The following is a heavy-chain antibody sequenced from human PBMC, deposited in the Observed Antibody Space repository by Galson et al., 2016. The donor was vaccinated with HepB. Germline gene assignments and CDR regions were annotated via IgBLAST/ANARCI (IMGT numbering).Heavy chain of an antibody. V-gene: IGHV2-5*02. CDR3: THLWFGEPFDY. D-gene: IGHD3-10*01. Sequence: PALVKPTQTLTLTCTFSGFSLTTGGLGVGWIRPPPGKAMEWLAPIYWADDKRSPPPLKRRLTITKDTSKTQVVLTMTNMDPVDTATDYCTHLWFGEPFDYWGQGTLVTVSS. CDR1: GFSLTTGGLG. J-gene: IGHJ4*02. CDR2: IYWADDK.